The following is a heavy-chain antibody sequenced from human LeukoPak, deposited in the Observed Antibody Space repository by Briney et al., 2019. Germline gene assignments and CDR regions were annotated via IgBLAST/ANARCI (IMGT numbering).Heavy chain of an antibody. Sequence: GGSLRLSCAASGFTFSSYWMHGVRKAPGKGLVWVSRIDSDGSRTTYADSVKGRSTISRDNANNRLYFQMNSLRAEDTAVYYCARGWRADTNWYAAGFDPWGQGTRVTVSS. J-gene: IGHJ5*02. V-gene: IGHV3-74*01. CDR2: IDSDGSRT. CDR3: ARGWRADTNWYAAGFDP. D-gene: IGHD2-8*01. CDR1: GFTFSSYW.